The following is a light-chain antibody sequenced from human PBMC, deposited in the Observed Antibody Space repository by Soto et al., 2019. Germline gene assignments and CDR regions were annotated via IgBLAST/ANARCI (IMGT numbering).Light chain of an antibody. CDR1: SSDVGAHNY. J-gene: IGLJ3*02. Sequence: QSALTQPRSVSGSPGQSVTISCTGTSSDVGAHNYVSWYQQHPGKAPKLMIFDVRERPSGVPDRFSGSKFGNTASLAISGLQAEDEAEYFCCSYAGSYSWVFGGGTKVTVL. CDR3: CSYAGSYSWV. CDR2: DVR. V-gene: IGLV2-11*01.